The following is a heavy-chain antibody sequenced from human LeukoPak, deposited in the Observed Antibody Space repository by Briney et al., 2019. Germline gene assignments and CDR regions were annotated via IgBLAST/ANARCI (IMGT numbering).Heavy chain of an antibody. J-gene: IGHJ4*02. V-gene: IGHV4-59*01. CDR3: ARVTGGVRVYYFDY. CDR1: GGSISSYY. Sequence: PSETLSLTCTVSGGSISSYYWSWIRQPPGKGLEWIGYIYYSGSTNYNPSLKSRVTISVDTSKNQFSLKLSSVTAADTAVYYCARVTGGVRVYYFDYWGQGTLVTVSS. CDR2: IYYSGST. D-gene: IGHD3-10*01.